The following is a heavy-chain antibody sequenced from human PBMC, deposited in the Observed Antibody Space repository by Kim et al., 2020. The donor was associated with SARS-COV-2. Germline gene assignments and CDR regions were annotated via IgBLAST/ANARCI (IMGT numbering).Heavy chain of an antibody. D-gene: IGHD6-13*01. Sequence: GGSLRLSCAASGFTFDDYAMHWVRQAPGKGLEWGSGISWNSGSIVYADSVKGRFTISGDNAKNSLYLQMNNLRAEDTALNYCAKVEDDSSSRYGYFDLWGRGTLLTVSS. J-gene: IGHJ2*01. CDR1: GFTFDDYA. CDR2: ISWNSGSI. CDR3: AKVEDDSSSRYGYFDL. V-gene: IGHV3-9*01.